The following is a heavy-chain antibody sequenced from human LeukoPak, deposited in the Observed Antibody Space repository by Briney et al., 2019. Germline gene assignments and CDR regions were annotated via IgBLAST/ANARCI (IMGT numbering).Heavy chain of an antibody. D-gene: IGHD6-6*01. CDR3: ARGGAARLHFQN. Sequence: SETLSLTCTVSGGSISGYYWSWIRQPPGKGLEWIGYIYHSGSTNYNPSLQSRVTISVDTSKNQFSLSLNSVTAADTAVYYCARGGAARLHFQNWGQGTLVTVSS. CDR1: GGSISGYY. CDR2: IYHSGST. J-gene: IGHJ1*01. V-gene: IGHV4-59*01.